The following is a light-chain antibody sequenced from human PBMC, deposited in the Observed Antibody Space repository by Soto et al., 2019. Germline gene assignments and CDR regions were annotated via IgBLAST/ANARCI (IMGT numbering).Light chain of an antibody. CDR2: SND. V-gene: IGLV1-44*01. J-gene: IGLJ2*01. CDR3: AAWDDILNAVV. Sequence: QSVLTQAPSASGTPGQRVTISCSGSSSNIGTDTVNWYHHLPGTAPKVLIYSNDQRPSGVPDRFSGSKSGTSAALAISGLQSDDEAYYYCAAWDDILNAVVFGGGTKLTVL. CDR1: SSNIGTDT.